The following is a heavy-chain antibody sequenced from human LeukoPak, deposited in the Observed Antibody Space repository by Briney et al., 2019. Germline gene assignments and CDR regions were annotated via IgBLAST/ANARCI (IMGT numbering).Heavy chain of an antibody. D-gene: IGHD3-22*01. J-gene: IGHJ2*01. CDR1: GFTVSSYG. CDR2: IRYDGSNK. CDR3: AKARGYYYDSSGWPWYFDL. V-gene: IGHV3-30*02. Sequence: PGGSLRLSCAASGFTVSSYGMHWVRQAPGKGLEWVAFIRYDGSNKYYADSVKGRFTISRDNSKNTLYLQMNSLRAEDTAVYYCAKARGYYYDSSGWPWYFDLWGRGTLVTVSS.